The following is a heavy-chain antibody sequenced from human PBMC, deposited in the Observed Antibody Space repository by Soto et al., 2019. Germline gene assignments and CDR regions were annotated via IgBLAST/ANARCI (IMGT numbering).Heavy chain of an antibody. CDR2: IYSGGST. D-gene: IGHD3-22*01. J-gene: IGHJ3*02. CDR3: SRIIYDSSGYAALRGAFDI. Sequence: GGSLRLSCAASGFTVSSNYMSWVRQAPGKGLEWVSVIYSGGSTYYADSVKGRFTISRDNSKNTLYLQMNSLRAEDTAVYYCSRIIYDSSGYAALRGAFDIWGQGTMVTVSS. V-gene: IGHV3-53*01. CDR1: GFTVSSNY.